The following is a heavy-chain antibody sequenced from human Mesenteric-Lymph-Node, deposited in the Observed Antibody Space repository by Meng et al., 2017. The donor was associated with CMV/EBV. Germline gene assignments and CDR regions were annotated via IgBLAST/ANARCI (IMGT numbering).Heavy chain of an antibody. CDR1: GFTFSDYW. CDR3: TTGPYDWNY. Sequence: GESLKISCAASGFTFSDYWMNWVRQAPGKGPEWVANIKTDGSEENYVDSVKGRFTISRDNAQNSLFLQMNSLRAEDTAVYYCTTGPYDWNYWGQGTLVTVSS. V-gene: IGHV3-7*03. D-gene: IGHD3-16*01. J-gene: IGHJ4*02. CDR2: IKTDGSEE.